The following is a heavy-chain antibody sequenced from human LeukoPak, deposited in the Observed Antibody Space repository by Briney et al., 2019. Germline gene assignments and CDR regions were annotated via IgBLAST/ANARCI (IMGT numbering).Heavy chain of an antibody. J-gene: IGHJ4*02. CDR1: GFTFSSYA. D-gene: IGHD3-10*01. Sequence: GGSLRLSCAASGFTFSSYAMHWVRQAPGKGLEWVAVISYDGSNKYYADSVKGRFTISRDNAKNSLYLQMNSLRAEDTAIYYCAREREVRLRRIFDYWGQGTLVTVSS. CDR2: ISYDGSNK. CDR3: AREREVRLRRIFDY. V-gene: IGHV3-30-3*01.